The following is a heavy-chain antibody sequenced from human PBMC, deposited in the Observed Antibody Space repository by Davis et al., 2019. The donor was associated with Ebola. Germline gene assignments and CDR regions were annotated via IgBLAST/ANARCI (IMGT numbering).Heavy chain of an antibody. J-gene: IGHJ5*02. CDR1: GYSFASYG. Sequence: ASVKVSCKASGYSFASYGLSWVRQALGEGLEWMGGSDPEGGETIYAQKFQGRVTMTEDISTDTAYMEIRSLTSEDTAVYYCATVLNFGSGRGWYDPWGQGTLVAVSS. CDR2: SDPEGGET. V-gene: IGHV1-24*01. D-gene: IGHD3-10*01. CDR3: ATVLNFGSGRGWYDP.